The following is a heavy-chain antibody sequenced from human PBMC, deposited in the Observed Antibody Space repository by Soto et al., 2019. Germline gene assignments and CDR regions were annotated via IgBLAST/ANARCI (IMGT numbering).Heavy chain of an antibody. Sequence: GASVKVSCKASGYIFSGYYIHWVRQVPGQGLEWMGIINPSGGTTIYAQEFQGRVTMTRDTTTSTVYMELSRLRSEDTAMYYCARSYCGGDCPNNWFDPWG. D-gene: IGHD2-21*02. CDR3: ARSYCGGDCPNNWFDP. V-gene: IGHV1-46*01. CDR2: INPSGGTT. J-gene: IGHJ5*02. CDR1: GYIFSGYY.